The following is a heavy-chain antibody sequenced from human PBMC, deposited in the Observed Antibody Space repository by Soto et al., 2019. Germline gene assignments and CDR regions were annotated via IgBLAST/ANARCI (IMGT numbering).Heavy chain of an antibody. CDR2: ISGSGGST. J-gene: IGHJ6*02. CDR3: AKGGEGNYHYYSMDV. Sequence: EVQLLESGGGLVQPGGSLRLSCAASGFTFSSYAMSWVRQAPGKGLEWVSAISGSGGSTYYADSVKGRFTISRDNSKNTVYLQMSSLRAEDTAVYYCAKGGEGNYHYYSMDVWGQGTTVTVSS. CDR1: GFTFSSYA. V-gene: IGHV3-23*01. D-gene: IGHD3-10*01.